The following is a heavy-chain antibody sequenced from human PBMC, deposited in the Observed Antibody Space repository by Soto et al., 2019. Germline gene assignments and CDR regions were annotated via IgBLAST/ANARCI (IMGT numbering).Heavy chain of an antibody. Sequence: GGSRRRSWAASGFTFDHYAMHWVRQAPGKGLEWVSGITWDSGSIDYADSVKGRFTMSRDNAKKSLYLQMNSLRAEDSALYYCAKQSSTSYYYHYDMDVWGQGTTVTVSS. CDR2: ITWDSGSI. CDR3: AKQSSTSYYYHYDMDV. D-gene: IGHD2-2*01. CDR1: GFTFDHYA. J-gene: IGHJ6*02. V-gene: IGHV3-9*01.